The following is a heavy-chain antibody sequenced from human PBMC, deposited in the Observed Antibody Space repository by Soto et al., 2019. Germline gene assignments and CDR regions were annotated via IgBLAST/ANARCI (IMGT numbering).Heavy chain of an antibody. Sequence: ASVKFSCKASGYTFTSYAMHWVRQAPGQRLEWMGWINAGNGNTKYSQKFQGRVTITRDTSASTAYMELSSLRSEDTAVYYCARAGGGYCSGGSCYYYYGMDVWGQGTTVTVSS. CDR3: ARAGGGYCSGGSCYYYYGMDV. J-gene: IGHJ6*02. CDR1: GYTFTSYA. V-gene: IGHV1-3*01. D-gene: IGHD2-15*01. CDR2: INAGNGNT.